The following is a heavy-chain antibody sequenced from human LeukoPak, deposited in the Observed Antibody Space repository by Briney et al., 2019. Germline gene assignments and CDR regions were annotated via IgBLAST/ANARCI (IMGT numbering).Heavy chain of an antibody. Sequence: SVKVSCKASGGTFSSYAISWVRQAPGQGLEWMGGIIPIFGTANYAQKFQGRVTITTDVSTSTAYMELSSLRSEDTAVYYCAARQINSGYPIAGYFDYWGQGTLVTVSS. J-gene: IGHJ4*02. CDR2: IIPIFGTA. CDR1: GGTFSSYA. D-gene: IGHD1-26*01. V-gene: IGHV1-69*05. CDR3: AARQINSGYPIAGYFDY.